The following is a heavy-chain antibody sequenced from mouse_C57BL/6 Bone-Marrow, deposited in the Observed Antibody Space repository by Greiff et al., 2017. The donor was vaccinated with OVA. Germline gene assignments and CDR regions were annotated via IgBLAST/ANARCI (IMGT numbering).Heavy chain of an antibody. V-gene: IGHV8-8*01. D-gene: IGHD2-4*01. CDR1: GFSLSTFGMG. CDR3: ARMTDYDPHGLYYYAMDY. CDR2: IWWDDDK. J-gene: IGHJ4*01. Sequence: QVQLKESGPGILQPSQTLSLTCSFSGFSLSTFGMGVGWIRQPSGKGLEWLAHIWWDDDKYYNPALKSRLTISKDTSKNQVFLKIANVDTADTATYYCARMTDYDPHGLYYYAMDYWGQGTSVTVSS.